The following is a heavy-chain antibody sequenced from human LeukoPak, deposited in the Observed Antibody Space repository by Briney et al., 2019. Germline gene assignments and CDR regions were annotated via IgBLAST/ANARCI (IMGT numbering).Heavy chain of an antibody. J-gene: IGHJ5*02. D-gene: IGHD1-14*01. CDR1: GGSFGDFA. CDR2: SVPMSDTK. CDR3: AATSIIFNWFDP. Sequence: SVKVSCKASGGSFGDFAIIWVRQAPGHGLEWMGRSVPMSDTKDYAQKFQGRVTFTTDESTTTAHMELSNLSPEDTAVYYCAATSIIFNWFDPWGQGTLVTVPS. V-gene: IGHV1-69*05.